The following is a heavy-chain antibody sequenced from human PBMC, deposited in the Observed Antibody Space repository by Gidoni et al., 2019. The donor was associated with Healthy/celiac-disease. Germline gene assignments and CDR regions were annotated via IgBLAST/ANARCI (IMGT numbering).Heavy chain of an antibody. Sequence: QVQLVESGGGVVQPGRSLRLSCAASGFTFSSYGMHWVRQAPGKGLEWVAVIWYDGSNKYYADSVKGRFTISRDNSKNTLYLQMNSLRAEDTAVYYCARYLAVFAGLDYWGQGTLVTVSS. CDR1: GFTFSSYG. V-gene: IGHV3-33*01. CDR2: IWYDGSNK. J-gene: IGHJ4*02. CDR3: ARYLAVFAGLDY. D-gene: IGHD3-16*01.